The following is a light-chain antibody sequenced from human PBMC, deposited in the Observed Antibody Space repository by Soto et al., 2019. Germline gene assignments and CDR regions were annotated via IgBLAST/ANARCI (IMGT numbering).Light chain of an antibody. Sequence: QSALTQPASVSGSPGQSITISCTGTSSDIGGYNYVSWYQQHPGKAPKLMIFDVTSRPSGVSDRFSGSKSGNTASLTISGLQAEDEAQYHCSSYTTSNTVIFGGGTKLTVL. CDR3: SSYTTSNTVI. J-gene: IGLJ2*01. CDR2: DVT. CDR1: SSDIGGYNY. V-gene: IGLV2-14*03.